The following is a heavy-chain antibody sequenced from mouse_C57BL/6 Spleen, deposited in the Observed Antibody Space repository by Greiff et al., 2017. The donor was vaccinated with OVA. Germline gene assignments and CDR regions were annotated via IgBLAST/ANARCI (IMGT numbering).Heavy chain of an antibody. J-gene: IGHJ1*03. CDR1: GYTFTSYW. D-gene: IGHD1-1*01. CDR3: ARSYYGSSGYFDV. V-gene: IGHV1-55*01. CDR2: IYPGSGST. Sequence: QVQLQQPGAELVQPGASVKMSCKASGYTFTSYWITWVKQRPGQGLEWIGDIYPGSGSTNYNEKFKSKATLTVDTSSSTAYMQLSSLTSEDSAVYYCARSYYGSSGYFDVWGTGTTVTVSS.